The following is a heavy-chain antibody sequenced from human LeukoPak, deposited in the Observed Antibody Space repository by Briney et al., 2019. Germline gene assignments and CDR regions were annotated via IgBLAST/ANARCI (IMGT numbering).Heavy chain of an antibody. CDR3: ARDHQGTYFDFWSGSKANNYYYMDV. Sequence: SETLSLTCAVYGGSFSGYYWSWIRQPPGKGLEWIGEINHSGSTNYNPSLKSRVTISVDTSKNQFSLKLRSVTAADTAVYYCARDHQGTYFDFWSGSKANNYYYMDVWGKGTTVTVSS. CDR1: GGSFSGYY. CDR2: INHSGST. D-gene: IGHD3-3*01. V-gene: IGHV4-34*01. J-gene: IGHJ6*03.